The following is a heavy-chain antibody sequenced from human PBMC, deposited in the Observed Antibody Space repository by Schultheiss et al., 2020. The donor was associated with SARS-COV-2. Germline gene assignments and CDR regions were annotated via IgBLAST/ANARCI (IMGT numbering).Heavy chain of an antibody. D-gene: IGHD3-22*01. CDR1: GGSISSGSYY. J-gene: IGHJ6*02. CDR3: ARHVPGSSGYYYYYYYGMDV. V-gene: IGHV4-61*02. CDR2: IYTSGST. Sequence: SETLSLTCTVSGGSISSGSYYWSWIRQPAGKGLEWIGRIYTSGSTNYNPSLKSRVTISVDTSKNQFSLKLSSVTAADTAVYYCARHVPGSSGYYYYYYYGMDVWGQGTTVTVSS.